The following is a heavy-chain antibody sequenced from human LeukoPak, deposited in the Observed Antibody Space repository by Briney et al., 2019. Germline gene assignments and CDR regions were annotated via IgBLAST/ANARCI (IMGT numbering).Heavy chain of an antibody. J-gene: IGHJ5*02. CDR3: ARDFRVTTEYNWFDP. CDR1: GYTFTGYY. V-gene: IGHV1-2*02. Sequence: GASVKVSCKASGYTFTGYYMHWVRQAPGQGLEWMGWINPNSGGTNYAQKFQGRVTMTRDTSISTAYMELRRLKSDDTAVYYCARDFRVTTEYNWFDPWGQRTLVTVSS. CDR2: INPNSGGT. D-gene: IGHD3-3*01.